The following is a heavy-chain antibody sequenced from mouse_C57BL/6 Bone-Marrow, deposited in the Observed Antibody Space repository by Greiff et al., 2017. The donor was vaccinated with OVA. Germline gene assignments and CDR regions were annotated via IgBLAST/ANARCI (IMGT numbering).Heavy chain of an antibody. CDR1: GYTFTEYT. CDR3: ARHEDQEGDGNYGFAY. J-gene: IGHJ3*01. Sequence: VQLVESGAELVKPGASVKLSCKASGYTFTEYTIHWVKQRSGQGLEWIGWFYPGSGSIKYNEKFKDKATLTADKSSSTVYMELSRLTSEDSAVYFCARHEDQEGDGNYGFAYWGQGTLVTVSA. CDR2: FYPGSGSI. V-gene: IGHV1-62-2*01. D-gene: IGHD2-1*01.